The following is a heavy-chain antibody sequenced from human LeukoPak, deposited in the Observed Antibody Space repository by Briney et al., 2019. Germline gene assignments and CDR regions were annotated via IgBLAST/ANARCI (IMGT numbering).Heavy chain of an antibody. CDR3: ARDRWHDY. CDR1: GFTFSSYN. V-gene: IGHV3-21*01. Sequence: GGSLRLSCAASGFTFSSYNMNWVRQAPGKGLEWVSSISSSSSYIYYADSVKGRFTISRDSAKNSLFLQMNILRAEDTAVYYCARDRWHDYWGQGTLVTVSS. J-gene: IGHJ4*02. CDR2: ISSSSSYI. D-gene: IGHD2-15*01.